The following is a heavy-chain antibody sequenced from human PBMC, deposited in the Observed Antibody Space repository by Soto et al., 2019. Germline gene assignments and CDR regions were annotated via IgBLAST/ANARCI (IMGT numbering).Heavy chain of an antibody. CDR2: VFSSVSA. V-gene: IGHV4-4*07. J-gene: IGHJ4*02. D-gene: IGHD2-21*02. Sequence: SETLSLTCIVSGVSVRSYTWSWVRQPANKGLEWIGRVFSSVSATYNPSLKSRVSISMDTPENRISLKLDSVTAAGAGVYFCARDGMTTGDTWGPGTLVTVSS. CDR1: GVSVRSYT. CDR3: ARDGMTTGDT.